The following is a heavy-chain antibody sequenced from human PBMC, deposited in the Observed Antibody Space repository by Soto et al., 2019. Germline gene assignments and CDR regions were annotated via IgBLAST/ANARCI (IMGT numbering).Heavy chain of an antibody. J-gene: IGHJ4*02. V-gene: IGHV3-30*18. CDR2: ISYHGSDK. CDR3: AKDQLTTTVTTVGY. Sequence: QVQLVESGGGVVQPGRSLRLSCAASGFTFSNYGMHWVRQAPGKGLEWVAVISYHGSDKYYADSVKGRFTISRDNSKNTLYLKMDRLRAEDTAVYYCAKDQLTTTVTTVGYWGQGTLVNVSS. CDR1: GFTFSNYG. D-gene: IGHD4-17*01.